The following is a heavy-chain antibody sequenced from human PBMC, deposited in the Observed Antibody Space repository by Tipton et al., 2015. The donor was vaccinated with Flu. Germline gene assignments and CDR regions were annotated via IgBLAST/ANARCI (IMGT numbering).Heavy chain of an antibody. V-gene: IGHV4-31*03. CDR3: ARVPTDTAMAAYAFDI. CDR1: GGSISSGVYY. D-gene: IGHD5-18*01. Sequence: TLSLTCTVSGGSISSGVYYWSWIRQHPGKGLEWIGYIYDSGSTYYNPSLKSRVTISVDTSKNQLSLKLSSVTAADTAVYYCARVPTDTAMAAYAFDIWGQGTMVTVSS. J-gene: IGHJ3*02. CDR2: IYDSGST.